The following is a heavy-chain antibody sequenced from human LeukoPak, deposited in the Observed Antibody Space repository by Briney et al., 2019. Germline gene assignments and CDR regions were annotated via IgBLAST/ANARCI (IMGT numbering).Heavy chain of an antibody. J-gene: IGHJ6*02. D-gene: IGHD1-26*01. CDR3: AREAVGATDHFGMDV. V-gene: IGHV1-18*01. CDR2: ISAYNGNT. CDR1: GYSFTSYG. Sequence: GASVKVSCKASGYSFTSYGISWVRQAPGQGLEWMGWISAYNGNTNYAQRFQGRVTMTTDTSTSTAYMELRSLRSDDTAVYYCAREAVGATDHFGMDVWGQGTTVTVSS.